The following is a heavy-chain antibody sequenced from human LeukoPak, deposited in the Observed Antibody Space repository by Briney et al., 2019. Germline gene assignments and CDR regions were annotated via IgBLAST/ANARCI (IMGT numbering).Heavy chain of an antibody. V-gene: IGHV1-69*02. CDR3: ARGAVAGLEGVDY. CDR1: GSSFSSYT. Sequence: ASVKVSCKFSGSSFSSYTISWVRQAPRQGLEWMGRIIPIHNMINYAQNFQDRVTITADTSTSTAYMELSSLRSEDTAIYYCARGAVAGLEGVDYWGQGTLVTVSS. J-gene: IGHJ4*02. D-gene: IGHD6-19*01. CDR2: IIPIHNMI.